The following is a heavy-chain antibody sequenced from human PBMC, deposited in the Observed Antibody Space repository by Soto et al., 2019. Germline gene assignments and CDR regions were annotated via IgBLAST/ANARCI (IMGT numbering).Heavy chain of an antibody. Sequence: ASVEVSCKASGYTFASCDSKWVRQATGQGLEWMGWMNPNSGNTGYAQKFQGRVTMTRNTSISTAYMELSSLRSEDTAVYYCARERLYGGNSGCWFDPWGQGTLVTVSS. V-gene: IGHV1-8*01. J-gene: IGHJ5*02. CDR1: GYTFASCD. D-gene: IGHD4-17*01. CDR2: MNPNSGNT. CDR3: ARERLYGGNSGCWFDP.